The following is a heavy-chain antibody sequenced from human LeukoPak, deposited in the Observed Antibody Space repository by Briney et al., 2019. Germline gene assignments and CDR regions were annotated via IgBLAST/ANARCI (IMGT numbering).Heavy chain of an antibody. Sequence: PSETLSLTCAVYGGSFIGYYWSWIRQPPGKGLEWIGEINHSGGANYNPSLKSRVTISVDKSKNQFSLKLSSVTAADTAVYYCARDLDTAMEGAFDIWGQGTMVTVSS. CDR3: ARDLDTAMEGAFDI. CDR1: GGSFIGYY. V-gene: IGHV4-34*01. D-gene: IGHD5-18*01. J-gene: IGHJ3*02. CDR2: INHSGGA.